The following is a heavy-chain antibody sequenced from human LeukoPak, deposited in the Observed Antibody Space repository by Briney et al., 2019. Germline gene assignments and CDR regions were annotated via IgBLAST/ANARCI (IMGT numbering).Heavy chain of an antibody. Sequence: ASVKVSCKASGYTFTSYDNNWVRQATGQGPEWMGWVNPNSGNTGYAQKFQGRVTMTRNTSISTAYMELSSLRSEDTAVYYCARGGRRVGLFRWFDPWGQGTLVTVSS. CDR3: ARGGRRVGLFRWFDP. CDR1: GYTFTSYD. CDR2: VNPNSGNT. D-gene: IGHD5-24*01. J-gene: IGHJ5*02. V-gene: IGHV1-8*01.